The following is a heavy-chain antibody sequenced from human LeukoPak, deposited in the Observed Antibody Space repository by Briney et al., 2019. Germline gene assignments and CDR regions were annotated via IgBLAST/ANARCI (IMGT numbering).Heavy chain of an antibody. J-gene: IGHJ5*02. CDR2: ISGSGGST. Sequence: GGSLRLSCAASGFTFSNYGMSWVRQAPGKGLEWVSAISGSGGSTYYADSVKGRFTISRDNSKNTLYLQMNSLRAEDTAVYYCAKVRYIAAAGTDWFDPWGQGTLVTVSS. V-gene: IGHV3-23*01. CDR3: AKVRYIAAAGTDWFDP. CDR1: GFTFSNYG. D-gene: IGHD6-13*01.